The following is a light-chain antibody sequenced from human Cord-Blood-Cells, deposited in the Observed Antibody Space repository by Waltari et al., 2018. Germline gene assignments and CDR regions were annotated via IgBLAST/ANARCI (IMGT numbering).Light chain of an antibody. CDR3: MQALQTPPT. J-gene: IGKJ1*01. V-gene: IGKV2-28*01. Sequence: DIVMTQSPLSLPVTPGERASISCRSSQSLRHSNGYNYLDWYLQKPGQSPQLLIYLGSNRASGVPDRFSGSGSGTDFTLKISRVEAEDVGVYYCMQALQTPPTFGQGTKVEIK. CDR2: LGS. CDR1: QSLRHSNGYNY.